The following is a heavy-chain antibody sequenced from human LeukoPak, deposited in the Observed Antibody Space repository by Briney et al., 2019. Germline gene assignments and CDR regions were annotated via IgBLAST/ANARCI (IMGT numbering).Heavy chain of an antibody. D-gene: IGHD3-3*01. J-gene: IGHJ4*02. CDR1: GYTFTSYD. V-gene: IGHV1-8*01. Sequence: ASVKVSCKASGYTFTSYDINWVRQATGQGLEWMGWMNPNSGNTGYAQKFQGRVTMTRNTSISTAYMELSSLRSEDTAMYYCARDSSAYYGSYLDYWGQGTLVTVSS. CDR3: ARDSSAYYGSYLDY. CDR2: MNPNSGNT.